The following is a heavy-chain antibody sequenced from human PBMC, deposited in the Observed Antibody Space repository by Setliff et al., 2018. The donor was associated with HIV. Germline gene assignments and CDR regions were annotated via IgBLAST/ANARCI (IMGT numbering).Heavy chain of an antibody. V-gene: IGHV3-43*01. CDR2: ISWDGGSS. D-gene: IGHD3-22*01. CDR1: GFTFDDYA. J-gene: IGHJ4*02. Sequence: GGSLRLSCAASGFTFDDYAMHWVRQAPGKGLEWVSFISWDGGSSDYADSVKGRFTISRDDSMNTAYLQMNSLKIEDTAVYYCTRPQYFYDIGGSDYWGQGTLVTVSS. CDR3: TRPQYFYDIGGSDY.